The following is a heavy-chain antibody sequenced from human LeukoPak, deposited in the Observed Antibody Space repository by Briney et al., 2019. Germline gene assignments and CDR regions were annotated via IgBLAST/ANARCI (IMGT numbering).Heavy chain of an antibody. J-gene: IGHJ4*02. CDR2: IYSGGST. V-gene: IGHV3-66*01. CDR3: AKDKDSTNWYFDY. Sequence: GGSLRPSCAASGFTVSSNYMSWVRQAPGKGLEWVSVIYSGGSTYYADSVKGRFTISRDNSKNTLYLQMNSLRAEDTAVYYCAKDKDSTNWYFDYWGQGTLVTVSS. CDR1: GFTVSSNY. D-gene: IGHD2-15*01.